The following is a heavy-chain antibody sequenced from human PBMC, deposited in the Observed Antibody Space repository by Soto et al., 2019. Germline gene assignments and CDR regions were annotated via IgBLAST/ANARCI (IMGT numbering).Heavy chain of an antibody. Sequence: EVQLVESGGGLIQPGGSLRLSCAASGFTVSSKYMTWVRQAPGKGLEWVSVIYGGGTTYYADSVKGRFTISRDNSKNTLYLQMNSLRAEDTAVYYCVQTTGWPGFDFWGLGTLVTVSS. CDR2: IYGGGTT. CDR1: GFTVSSKY. V-gene: IGHV3-53*01. CDR3: VQTTGWPGFDF. D-gene: IGHD6-19*01. J-gene: IGHJ4*02.